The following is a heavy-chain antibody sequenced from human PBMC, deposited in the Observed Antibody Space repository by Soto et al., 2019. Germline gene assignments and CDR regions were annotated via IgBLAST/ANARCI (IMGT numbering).Heavy chain of an antibody. D-gene: IGHD3-3*01. Sequence: ASVRVSCKASGYTFTSYDINWVRQATGQGLEWMGWMNPNSGNTGYAQKFQGRVTMTRNTSISTAYMELSSLRSEDTAVYYCARSYYDFWSGYYSDQHYYYYGMDVWG. J-gene: IGHJ6*02. CDR1: GYTFTSYD. V-gene: IGHV1-8*01. CDR2: MNPNSGNT. CDR3: ARSYYDFWSGYYSDQHYYYYGMDV.